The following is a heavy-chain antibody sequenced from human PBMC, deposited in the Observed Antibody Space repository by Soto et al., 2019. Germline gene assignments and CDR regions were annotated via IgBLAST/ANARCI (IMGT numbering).Heavy chain of an antibody. J-gene: IGHJ2*01. Sequence: QVQLQESGPGLVKPSQTLSLTCTVSGGSISSGDYYWSWIRQPPGKGLEWIGYIYYSGSTYYNPSLKSRVTISVDTSKNQFSLKLSSVTAADTAVYYCARVRQYGTIFGVGGTFDLWGRGTLVTVSS. D-gene: IGHD3-3*01. V-gene: IGHV4-30-4*01. CDR3: ARVRQYGTIFGVGGTFDL. CDR2: IYYSGST. CDR1: GGSISSGDYY.